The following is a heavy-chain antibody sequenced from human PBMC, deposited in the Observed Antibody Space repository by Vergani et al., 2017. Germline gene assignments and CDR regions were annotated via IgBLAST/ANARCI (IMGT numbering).Heavy chain of an antibody. CDR2: IDPSDSYT. D-gene: IGHD1-26*01. CDR1: GYSFTSYW. J-gene: IGHJ2*01. Sequence: EVQLVQSGAEVKKPGESLRISCKGPGYSFTSYWISWVRQMPGKGLEWMGRIDPSDSYTNYSPSFQGHVTISADKSISTAYLQWGSLKASDTAIYYCARRGTQWEFFTLWGRGTLVTVSS. V-gene: IGHV5-10-1*01. CDR3: ARRGTQWEFFTL.